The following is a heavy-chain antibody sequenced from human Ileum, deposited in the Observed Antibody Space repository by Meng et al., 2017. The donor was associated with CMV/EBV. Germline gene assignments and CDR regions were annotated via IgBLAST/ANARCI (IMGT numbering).Heavy chain of an antibody. CDR3: AKIDQQQNYFDC. J-gene: IGHJ4*02. Sequence: GGSLRLSCAASGFTFSSYGVSWVRQAPGKGLEWVSAITGSGRTTYYADSVKGRFTISRDNSKNTLYLNMNSLRAEDTAVYYCAKIDQQQNYFDCWGQGTRVTVSS. D-gene: IGHD6-13*01. CDR1: GFTFSSYG. V-gene: IGHV3-23*01. CDR2: ITGSGRTT.